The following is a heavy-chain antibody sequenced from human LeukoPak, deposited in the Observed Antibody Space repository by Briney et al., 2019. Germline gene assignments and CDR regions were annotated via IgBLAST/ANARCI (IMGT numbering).Heavy chain of an antibody. J-gene: IGHJ4*02. Sequence: PGGSLRLSCAASGFTFSSYAMSWVRQAPGKGLEWVSAISGSGGSTYYADSVKGRFTISRDNSKNTLYLQMNSLRAEDTAVYYCAKDPTYYYGSGSYPGYWGQGTLVTVSS. CDR3: AKDPTYYYGSGSYPGY. CDR1: GFTFSSYA. V-gene: IGHV3-23*01. D-gene: IGHD3-10*01. CDR2: ISGSGGST.